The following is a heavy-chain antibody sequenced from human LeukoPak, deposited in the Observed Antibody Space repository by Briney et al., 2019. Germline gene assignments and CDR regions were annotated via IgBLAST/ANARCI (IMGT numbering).Heavy chain of an antibody. CDR3: YVEMATFDY. Sequence: GGSLRLSCAASGSTFSSYWMSWVRQAPGKGLEWVANIKQDGSEKYYVDSVKGRFTISRDNAKNSLYLQMNSLRAEDTAVYYCYVEMATFDYWGQGTLVTVSS. CDR1: GSTFSSYW. CDR2: IKQDGSEK. D-gene: IGHD5-24*01. V-gene: IGHV3-7*03. J-gene: IGHJ4*02.